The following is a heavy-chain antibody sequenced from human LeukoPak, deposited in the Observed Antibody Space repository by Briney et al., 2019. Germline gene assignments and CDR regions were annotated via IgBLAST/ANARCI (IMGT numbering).Heavy chain of an antibody. Sequence: SVKVSCKASGGTFSSYTISWVRQAPGQGLEWMGRIIPILGIANYAQKFQGRVTITADKSTSTAYMELSSLRSEDTAVYYCARDPRGYCSSTSCPDAFDIWGQGTMVTVSS. V-gene: IGHV1-69*04. CDR1: GGTFSSYT. D-gene: IGHD2-2*01. J-gene: IGHJ3*02. CDR2: IIPILGIA. CDR3: ARDPRGYCSSTSCPDAFDI.